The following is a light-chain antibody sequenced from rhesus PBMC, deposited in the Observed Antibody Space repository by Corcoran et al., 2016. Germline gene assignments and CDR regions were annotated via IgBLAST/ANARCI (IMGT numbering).Light chain of an antibody. V-gene: IGKV3-24*04. CDR3: QRSSNLST. J-gene: IGKJ4*01. CDR1: QSVGSY. Sequence: ETVVTQSPATLSLSPGERATLSCRASQSVGSYLAWYQQQPGQAPRLLIYGSSTRVTGIPDRFSGSGAGTDFTLNISSLEPEEVGGYYCQRSSNLSTFGRGTKVEIK. CDR2: GSS.